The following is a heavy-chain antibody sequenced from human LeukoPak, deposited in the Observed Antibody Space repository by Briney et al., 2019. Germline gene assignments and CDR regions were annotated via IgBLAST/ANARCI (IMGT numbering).Heavy chain of an antibody. J-gene: IGHJ4*02. D-gene: IGHD6-13*01. CDR2: IKQDGSEK. CDR1: GFTFSSYW. V-gene: IGHV3-7*03. CDR3: AKDRESFWYPTFDY. Sequence: PGGSLRLSCAASGFTFSSYWMSWVRQAPGKGLEWVANIKQDGSEKYYVDSVKGRFTISRDNAKNTLYLQMNSLRAEDTAVYYCAKDRESFWYPTFDYWGQGTLVTVSS.